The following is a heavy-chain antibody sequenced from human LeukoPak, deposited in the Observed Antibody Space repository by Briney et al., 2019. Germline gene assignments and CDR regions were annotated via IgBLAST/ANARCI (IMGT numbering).Heavy chain of an antibody. J-gene: IGHJ4*02. D-gene: IGHD6-13*01. V-gene: IGHV3-23*01. Sequence: GGSLRLSCAASGFTFSSYAVSWVRQAPGKGLAWVSAISDSGGSTQYADSVKGRFIISRDNSKDTLYLQMNSLRVEDTAVYYCAKGSSNWRDYYYFDYWGQGTLVTVSS. CDR3: AKGSSNWRDYYYFDY. CDR1: GFTFSSYA. CDR2: ISDSGGST.